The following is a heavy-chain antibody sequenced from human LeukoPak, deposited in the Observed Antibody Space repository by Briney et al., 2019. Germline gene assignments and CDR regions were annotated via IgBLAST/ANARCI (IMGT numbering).Heavy chain of an antibody. J-gene: IGHJ4*02. V-gene: IGHV3-21*01. CDR1: GFSFSTYY. D-gene: IGHD1-14*01. Sequence: GGSLRLSCAASGFSFSTYYVNWVRQAPGKGLEWVSCISSSSTYIYYADSVRGRFAISRDSAKNPLYLQMNSLRADDTAVYYCVRENHGSFDYWGQGSMVTVSS. CDR2: ISSSSTYI. CDR3: VRENHGSFDY.